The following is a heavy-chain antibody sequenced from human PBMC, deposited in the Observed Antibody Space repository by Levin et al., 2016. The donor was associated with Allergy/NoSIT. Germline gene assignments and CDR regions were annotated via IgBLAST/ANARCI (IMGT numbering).Heavy chain of an antibody. D-gene: IGHD5-18*01. J-gene: IGHJ4*02. Sequence: ASVKVSCKASGYTFSSSAMHWVRQAPGQRLEWMGWINAGNGNTKYSQKFQGRVTITRDTSASTAYMELSSLRSEDTAIYYCARGSGWLQLLRLDYWGQGTLVTVSS. V-gene: IGHV1-3*01. CDR3: ARGSGWLQLLRLDY. CDR1: GYTFSSSA. CDR2: INAGNGNT.